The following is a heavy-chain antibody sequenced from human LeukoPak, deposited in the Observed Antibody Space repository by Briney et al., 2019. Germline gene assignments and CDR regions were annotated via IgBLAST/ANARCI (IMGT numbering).Heavy chain of an antibody. Sequence: ASVKVSCKASGYTFTYYYMHWVRQAPGQGLEWMGWINPNSGGTNFAQRFQGRVTMTRDTSFSTAYMELTRLRSDDTAVYYCARLTPVGIPPDVFDIWGQGTMVTVSS. CDR2: INPNSGGT. V-gene: IGHV1-2*02. CDR3: ARLTPVGIPPDVFDI. CDR1: GYTFTYYY. D-gene: IGHD4-23*01. J-gene: IGHJ3*02.